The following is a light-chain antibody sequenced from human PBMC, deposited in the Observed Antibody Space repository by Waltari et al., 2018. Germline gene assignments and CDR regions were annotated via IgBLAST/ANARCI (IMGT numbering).Light chain of an antibody. Sequence: PVLTQPTSLSASPGASARLTCTLNSGINLGSYNIFWYQQKPGSPLRFLLYFYSDSSNLQVSGVPSRFSRSKATSANAGHLLVSGLQSEDEADDYCAMWHTNTWIFGEGTRLTVL. CDR2: FYSDSSN. J-gene: IGLJ2*01. CDR1: SGINLGSYN. CDR3: AMWHTNTWI. V-gene: IGLV5-39*01.